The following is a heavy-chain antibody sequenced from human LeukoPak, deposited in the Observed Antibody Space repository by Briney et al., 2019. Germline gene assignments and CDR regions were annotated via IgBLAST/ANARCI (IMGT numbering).Heavy chain of an antibody. V-gene: IGHV3-7*01. J-gene: IGHJ6*02. CDR1: GFIFNRYI. CDR3: ARDLSGLRVTIFGVVPSIGACMDV. Sequence: TGGSLRLSCAASGFIFNRYIMSWVRQAPGKGLEWVANIKQDGSEKYYVDSVKGRFTISRDNAKNSLYLQMNSLRAEDTAVYYCARDLSGLRVTIFGVVPSIGACMDVWGQGTTVTVSS. D-gene: IGHD3-3*01. CDR2: IKQDGSEK.